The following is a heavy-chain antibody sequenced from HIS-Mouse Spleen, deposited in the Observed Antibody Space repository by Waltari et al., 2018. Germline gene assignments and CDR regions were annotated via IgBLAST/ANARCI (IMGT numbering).Heavy chain of an antibody. CDR3: TTDLSGYFRFDY. Sequence: EVQLVESGGGLVKPGGSLRLSCAASGFIFSNAWMSWVRQAPGKGLEWVGRIKSKTDGGTTDYAAPVKGRFTISRDDSKNTLYLQMNSLKTEDTAVYYCTTDLSGYFRFDYWGQGTLVTVSS. V-gene: IGHV3-15*01. CDR1: GFIFSNAW. J-gene: IGHJ4*02. CDR2: IKSKTDGGTT. D-gene: IGHD3-3*01.